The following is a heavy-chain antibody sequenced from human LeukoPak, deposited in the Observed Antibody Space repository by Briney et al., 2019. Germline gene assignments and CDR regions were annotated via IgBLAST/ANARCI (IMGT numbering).Heavy chain of an antibody. CDR2: INGDGRET. V-gene: IGHV3-74*01. J-gene: IGHJ4*02. Sequence: QPGGSLRLSCVVSGFTFSTYWMHWVRQAPGKGLVWVSRINGDGRETTYGVSVRGRFTISRDNAKNTVFLQMSSLRAEETAVFYCARGGSGAYFDYWGQGTLVTVSS. CDR3: ARGGSGAYFDY. D-gene: IGHD3-10*01. CDR1: GFTFSTYW.